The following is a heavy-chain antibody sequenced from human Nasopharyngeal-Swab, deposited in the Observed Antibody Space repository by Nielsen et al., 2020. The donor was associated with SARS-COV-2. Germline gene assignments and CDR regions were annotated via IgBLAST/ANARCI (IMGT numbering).Heavy chain of an antibody. CDR1: GFTFSGSA. CDR2: IRSKANSYAT. Sequence: GGSLRLSCAASGFTFSGSAMHWVRQASGKGLEWVDRIRSKANSYATAYAASVKGRFTISRDDSKNTAYLQMNSLKTEDTAVYYCTRLRYSSGLDYWGQGTLVTVSS. CDR3: TRLRYSSGLDY. V-gene: IGHV3-73*01. D-gene: IGHD6-25*01. J-gene: IGHJ4*02.